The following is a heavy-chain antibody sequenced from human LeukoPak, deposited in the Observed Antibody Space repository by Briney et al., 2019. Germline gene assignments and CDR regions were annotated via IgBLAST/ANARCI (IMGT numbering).Heavy chain of an antibody. CDR2: ISSNGGST. CDR3: ARDDYDSPFDY. Sequence: PGGSLRLSCAASGFTFSTYDMHWVRQAPGKGLEYVSAISSNGGSTYYANSVKGRFTISRDNSKNTLYLQMNSLRAEDTAVYYCARDDYDSPFDYWGQGTLVTVSS. D-gene: IGHD3-22*01. J-gene: IGHJ4*02. V-gene: IGHV3-64*01. CDR1: GFTFSTYD.